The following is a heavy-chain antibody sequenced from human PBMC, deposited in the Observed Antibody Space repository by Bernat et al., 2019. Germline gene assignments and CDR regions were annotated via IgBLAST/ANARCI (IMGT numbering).Heavy chain of an antibody. CDR1: GFTFSNAW. J-gene: IGHJ5*02. Sequence: EVQLVESGGGLVKPGGSLRLSCAASGFTFSNAWMSWVRQAPGKGLEWVGRIKSKTDGGTTDYAAPVKGRFTISRDDSKNTLYLQMNSLRAEDTAVYYCARDQGKWTVTTLDPWGQGTLVTVSS. CDR3: ARDQGKWTVTTLDP. CDR2: IKSKTDGGTT. V-gene: IGHV3-15*01. D-gene: IGHD4-17*01.